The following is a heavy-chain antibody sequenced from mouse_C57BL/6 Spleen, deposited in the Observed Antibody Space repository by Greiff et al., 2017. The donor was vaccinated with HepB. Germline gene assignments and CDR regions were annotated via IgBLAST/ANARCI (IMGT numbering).Heavy chain of an antibody. CDR2: IDPSDSYT. J-gene: IGHJ4*01. Sequence: VKLQQPGAELVMPGASVKLSCKASGYTFTSYWMHWVKQRPGQGLEWIGEIDPSDSYTNYNQKFKGKSTLTVDKSSSTAYMQLSSLTSEDSAVYYCARGNYGSSPRAMDYWGQGTSVTVSS. D-gene: IGHD1-1*01. V-gene: IGHV1-69*01. CDR3: ARGNYGSSPRAMDY. CDR1: GYTFTSYW.